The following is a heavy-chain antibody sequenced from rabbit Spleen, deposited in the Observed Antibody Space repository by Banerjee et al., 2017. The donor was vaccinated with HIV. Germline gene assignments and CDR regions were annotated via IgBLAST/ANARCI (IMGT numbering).Heavy chain of an antibody. CDR2: INTATGKA. J-gene: IGHJ4*01. CDR1: GFSFSDRDV. Sequence: QEQLVESGGGLVKPAGSLTLTCKASGFSFSDRDVMCWVRQAPGKGLEWIACINTATGKAVYASWAKGRFTISKTSSTTVTLQMTSLTAADTATYICARDLVTVIGWNFNLWGPGTLVTVS. V-gene: IGHV1S45*01. D-gene: IGHD5-1*01. CDR3: ARDLVTVIGWNFNL.